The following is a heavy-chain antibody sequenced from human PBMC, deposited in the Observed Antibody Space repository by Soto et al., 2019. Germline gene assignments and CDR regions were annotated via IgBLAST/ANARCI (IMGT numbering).Heavy chain of an antibody. CDR2: ISNNI. CDR3: ARGGEGFDT. D-gene: IGHD3-3*01. CDR1: GFTFSSYS. V-gene: IGHV3-21*01. J-gene: IGHJ5*02. Sequence: EVQLVESGGGLVKPGGSLRLSCAASGFTFSSYSMNLFCQAPGKGLEWVASISNNIYYADSVKGRFTISRDNAKNSLSLQMNSLRAEDTAVYYCARGGEGFDTWGQGTLVTVSS.